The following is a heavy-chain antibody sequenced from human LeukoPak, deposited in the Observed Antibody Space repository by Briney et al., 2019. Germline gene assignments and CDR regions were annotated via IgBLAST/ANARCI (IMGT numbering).Heavy chain of an antibody. J-gene: IGHJ4*02. CDR1: GFTFSSYG. CDR2: ISGSGSST. Sequence: GGSLRLSCAASGFTFSSYGMSWVRQAPGKGLEWVSAISGSGSSTYYADSVKGRFTISRDDSKNTLYLQMNSLRAEDTALYYCAKVGGGYSYAYSDYWGQGTLVTVSS. D-gene: IGHD5-18*01. CDR3: AKVGGGYSYAYSDY. V-gene: IGHV3-23*01.